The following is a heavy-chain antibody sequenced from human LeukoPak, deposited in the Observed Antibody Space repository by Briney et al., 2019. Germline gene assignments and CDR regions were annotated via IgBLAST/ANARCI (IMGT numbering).Heavy chain of an antibody. V-gene: IGHV1-8*01. CDR3: ARVADPPHQYGMDV. D-gene: IGHD6-25*01. CDR2: MNPNSGNT. Sequence: ASVTVSCKASGYTFTSYDINWVRQAPGQGLEWMGWMNPNSGNTGYAQKFQGRVTMTRNTSISTAYMELSSLRSEDTAVYYCARVADPPHQYGMDVWGQGTTVTVSS. J-gene: IGHJ6*02. CDR1: GYTFTSYD.